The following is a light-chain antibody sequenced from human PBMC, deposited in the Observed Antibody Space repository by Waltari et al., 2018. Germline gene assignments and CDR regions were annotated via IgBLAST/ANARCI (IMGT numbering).Light chain of an antibody. CDR1: QSVSRW. V-gene: IGKV3-20*01. CDR3: QKYGTLPAT. J-gene: IGKJ1*01. Sequence: ERVLTQSPCTLSLSPGEIATLSCRASQSVSRWLAWYQQKPGQPPRLLIYGASSRANGIPDRFSGSGSGTDFSLTISRLEPEDSAVYYCQKYGTLPATFGQGTKVEVK. CDR2: GAS.